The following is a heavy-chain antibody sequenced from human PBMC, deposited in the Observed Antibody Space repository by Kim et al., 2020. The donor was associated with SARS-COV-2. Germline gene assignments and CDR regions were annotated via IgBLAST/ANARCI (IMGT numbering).Heavy chain of an antibody. CDR1: EFTFSRSW. V-gene: IGHV3-7*04. CDR2: IKQDGSEK. CDR3: ARGLYDISKVPSYYFDY. J-gene: IGHJ4*02. D-gene: IGHD3-9*01. Sequence: GGSLRLSCAASEFTFSRSWMSWVRQAPGKGLEWVANIKQDGSEKKYVDSVKGRFTISRDNAKNSLYLQMNSLRAEDTAVYYCARGLYDISKVPSYYFDYWGQGTLVTVSS.